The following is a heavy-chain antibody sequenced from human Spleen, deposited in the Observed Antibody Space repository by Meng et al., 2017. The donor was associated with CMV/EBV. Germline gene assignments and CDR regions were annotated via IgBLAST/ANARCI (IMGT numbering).Heavy chain of an antibody. CDR3: AKDGMVRGVLDY. J-gene: IGHJ4*02. CDR2: IWYDGSNK. D-gene: IGHD3-10*01. CDR1: GFTFGGHG. V-gene: IGHV3-33*06. Sequence: CAPSGFTFGGHGMHWVRQAPGKGLEWVAVIWYDGSNKYYADSVKGRFTISRDNSKNTLYLLMNSLRAEDTAVYYCAKDGMVRGVLDYWGQGTLVTVSS.